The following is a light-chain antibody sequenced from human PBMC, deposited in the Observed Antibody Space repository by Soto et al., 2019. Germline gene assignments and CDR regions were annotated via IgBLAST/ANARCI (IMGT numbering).Light chain of an antibody. Sequence: QSALTQPASVSGSLGQSITISCTGTSSDVGNYNYVSWYQQFPGKAPKLLIYEVSNRPSGVSSHFSGSKSGNTASLTIAGLQAEDEADYYCSSYTSSSTHVFGTGTKVTVL. V-gene: IGLV2-14*01. J-gene: IGLJ1*01. CDR2: EVS. CDR3: SSYTSSSTHV. CDR1: SSDVGNYNY.